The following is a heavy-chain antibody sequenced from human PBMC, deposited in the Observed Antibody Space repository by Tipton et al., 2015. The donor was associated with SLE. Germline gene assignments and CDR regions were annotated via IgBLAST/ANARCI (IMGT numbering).Heavy chain of an antibody. D-gene: IGHD3-3*01. CDR3: ARVVSGSLDY. V-gene: IGHV4-59*01. CDR2: IYNSGNT. Sequence: TLSLTCTVSGGSISSYYWSWIRQPPGKGLEWIGYIYNSGNTNYNPSLKSRATISVDTSKNQFSLKLKSVTAADTAVYYCARVVSGSLDYWGQGTLVTVSS. J-gene: IGHJ4*02. CDR1: GGSISSYY.